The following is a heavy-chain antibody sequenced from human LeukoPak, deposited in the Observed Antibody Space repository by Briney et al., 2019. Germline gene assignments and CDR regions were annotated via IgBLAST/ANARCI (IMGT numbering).Heavy chain of an antibody. J-gene: IGHJ4*02. Sequence: GESLEISCKASGYSFSRYWIGWVRQMPGKGLEWMGVIYPGDSDTRYSPSFQGQVTISVDKPITTAYLQWSSLKASDTAMYYCAKLPPPVRYYNTLTGYYNPPPPVFDYWGQGTLATVSS. V-gene: IGHV5-51*04. CDR3: AKLPPPVRYYNTLTGYYNPPPPVFDY. CDR2: IYPGDSDT. D-gene: IGHD3-9*01. CDR1: GYSFSRYW.